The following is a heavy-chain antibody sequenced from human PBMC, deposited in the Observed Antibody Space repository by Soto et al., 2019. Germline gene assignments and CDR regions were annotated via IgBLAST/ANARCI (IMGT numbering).Heavy chain of an antibody. CDR2: INTYNGNR. V-gene: IGHV1-18*01. D-gene: IGHD3-22*01. J-gene: IGHJ4*02. Sequence: QVQLVQSGAELRKPGASVKVSCTASGYSFSSYGINWVRQAPGQGLEWMGWINTYNGNRNYAQKFEDRVTMTTATSINTVYMALRSLKSDDTGIYYCARDRLRGYDSSGFYSWGQGTLVTVSS. CDR1: GYSFSSYG. CDR3: ARDRLRGYDSSGFYS.